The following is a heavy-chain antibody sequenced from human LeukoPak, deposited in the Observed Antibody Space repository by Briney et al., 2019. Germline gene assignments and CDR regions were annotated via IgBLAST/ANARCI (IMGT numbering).Heavy chain of an antibody. CDR3: ARLKVEVVPYYYYYGMDV. Sequence: ASVKVSCKASGYTFTSYAMHWVRQAPGQRLEWMGWINAGNGNTKYSQKFQGRVTITRDTSASTAYMELSSLRSEDTAVYYCARLKVEVVPYYYYYGMDVWGQGTTVTVSS. CDR1: GYTFTSYA. CDR2: INAGNGNT. D-gene: IGHD2-2*01. J-gene: IGHJ6*02. V-gene: IGHV1-3*01.